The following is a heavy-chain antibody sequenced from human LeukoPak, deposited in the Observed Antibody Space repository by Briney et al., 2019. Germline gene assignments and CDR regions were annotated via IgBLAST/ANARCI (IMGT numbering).Heavy chain of an antibody. CDR1: CGSISSYY. Sequence: SETLSLTCTVSCGSISSYYWSWIRQPPGKGLEWIGYIHYSGGITYYNPSLKSRVTISVDTSKNQFSLSLSSVTAADTAVYYCARITFVVEGYGMVVWGQRTTVTLSS. J-gene: IGHJ6*02. D-gene: IGHD2-21*01. CDR3: ARITFVVEGYGMVV. CDR2: IHYSGGIT. V-gene: IGHV4-59*08.